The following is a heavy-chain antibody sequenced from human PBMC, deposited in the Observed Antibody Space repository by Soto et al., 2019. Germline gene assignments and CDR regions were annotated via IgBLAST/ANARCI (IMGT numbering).Heavy chain of an antibody. Sequence: EVQLLESGGALIQPGGSLRLSCVASGFSCSNYGMSWVRQAPGKGLEWVSGISGNGGSAYYADSVKGRFTISRDNSKNTVYLQMNSLRAEDTAVYYCAKDLEWLLRHFENWGQGTLVTVSS. CDR2: ISGNGGSA. CDR1: GFSCSNYG. V-gene: IGHV3-23*01. CDR3: AKDLEWLLRHFEN. J-gene: IGHJ4*02. D-gene: IGHD3-22*01.